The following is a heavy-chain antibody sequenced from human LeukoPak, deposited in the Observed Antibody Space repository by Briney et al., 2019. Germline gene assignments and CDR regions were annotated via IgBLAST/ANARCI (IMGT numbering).Heavy chain of an antibody. Sequence: SETLSLTCTVSGGSISSGAYSWSWIRQPPGKGLEWIGYIYYSGSTYFNPSLKSRVTISVDTSKNQFSLKLSSVTAADTAVYYCATTTIRLGYWGQGTLVTVSS. D-gene: IGHD1-26*01. V-gene: IGHV4-30-4*07. J-gene: IGHJ4*02. CDR3: ATTTIRLGY. CDR2: IYYSGST. CDR1: GGSISSGAYS.